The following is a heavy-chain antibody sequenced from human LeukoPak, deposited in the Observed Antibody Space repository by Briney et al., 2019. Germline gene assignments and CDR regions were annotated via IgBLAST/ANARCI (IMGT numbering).Heavy chain of an antibody. CDR2: INYSGST. D-gene: IGHD5-18*01. CDR3: AREGRGTAMVSGFDY. V-gene: IGHV4-39*07. Sequence: SETLSLTCTVSGGSISSSSYYWGWIRQPPGKGLEWIGSINYSGSTYYNPSLKSRVTISVDTSKNQFSLKLSSVTAADTAVYYCAREGRGTAMVSGFDYWGQGTLVTVSS. J-gene: IGHJ4*02. CDR1: GGSISSSSYY.